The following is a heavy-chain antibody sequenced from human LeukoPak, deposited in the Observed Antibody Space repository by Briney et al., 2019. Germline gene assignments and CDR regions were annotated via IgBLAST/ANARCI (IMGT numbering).Heavy chain of an antibody. CDR3: AELGITMIGGV. CDR1: GFMFSDYW. J-gene: IGHJ6*04. CDR2: IKQDGSEK. D-gene: IGHD3-10*02. V-gene: IGHV3-7*01. Sequence: GGSLRLSCAASGFMFSDYWMTWVRQAPGKGLEWVANIKQDGSEKYYVDSVKGRFTISRDNAQNSVYLQMNSLRAEDTAVYYCAELGITMIGGVWGKGTTVTISS.